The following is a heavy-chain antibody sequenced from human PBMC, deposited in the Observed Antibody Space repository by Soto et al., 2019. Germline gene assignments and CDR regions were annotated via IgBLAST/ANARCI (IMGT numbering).Heavy chain of an antibody. CDR3: ASLHCHSPNRVPFDP. D-gene: IGHD2-2*01. CDR2: MYYSGTA. CDR1: GGSISDDTYY. V-gene: IGHV4-39*01. Sequence: QLQLQESGPGLVKPSETLSLTCTVSGGSISDDTYYWGWIRQPPGKGLEWIGRMYYSGTASYNPSLKNRVPMPVDTAKEQLSLRLSPATAADAAVYCCASLHCHSPNRVPFDPWGQGTLVIVSS. J-gene: IGHJ5*02.